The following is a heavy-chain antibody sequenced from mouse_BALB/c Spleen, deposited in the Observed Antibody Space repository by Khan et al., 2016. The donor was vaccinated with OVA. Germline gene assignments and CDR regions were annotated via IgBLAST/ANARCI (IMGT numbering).Heavy chain of an antibody. V-gene: IGHV3-8*02. CDR2: IIYTGYT. J-gene: IGHJ3*01. CDR3: ARSTYRYAFVY. CDR1: GDSITSGY. Sequence: EVKLLESGPSLVKPSQTLSLTCSVTGDSITSGYWNWIRKFPGNKLEYMGYIIYTGYTYYNPSLQSRISITRHTSKNQYYLQLNSVTDEDTATYYCARSTYRYAFVYGGQGTLVTVSA. D-gene: IGHD2-12*01.